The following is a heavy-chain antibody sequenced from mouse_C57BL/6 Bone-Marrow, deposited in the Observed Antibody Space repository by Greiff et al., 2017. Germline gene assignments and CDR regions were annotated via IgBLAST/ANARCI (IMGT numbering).Heavy chain of an antibody. V-gene: IGHV1-55*01. D-gene: IGHD2-4*01. CDR3: ARRRIYYDYDGWYFDV. CDR2: IYPGSGST. CDR1: GYTFTSYW. Sequence: VQLQQPGAELVKPGASVKMSCKASGYTFTSYWITWVKQRPGQGLEWIGDIYPGSGSTNYNEKFKSKATLTVDTSSSTAYMQLSSLTSEDSAVYYCARRRIYYDYDGWYFDVWGTGTTVTVSS. J-gene: IGHJ1*03.